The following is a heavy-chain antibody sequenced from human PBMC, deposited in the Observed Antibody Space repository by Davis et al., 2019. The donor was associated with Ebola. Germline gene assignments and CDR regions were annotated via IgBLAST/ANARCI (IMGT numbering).Heavy chain of an antibody. D-gene: IGHD3-10*01. Sequence: AASVKVSCKASGYTFTRYGISRVRQAPGHGLEWMGWISAYNGNTNYAQNLEGRVNMTTDTYTTTAYMEVRSLRYDDTAGYYCARAVTMVLPSGWFDPWGQGALGTVSS. CDR1: GYTFTRYG. J-gene: IGHJ5*02. CDR3: ARAVTMVLPSGWFDP. CDR2: ISAYNGNT. V-gene: IGHV1-18*01.